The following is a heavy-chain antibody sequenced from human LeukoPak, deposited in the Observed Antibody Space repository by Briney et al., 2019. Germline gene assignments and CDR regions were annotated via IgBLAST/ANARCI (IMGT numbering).Heavy chain of an antibody. J-gene: IGHJ4*02. CDR3: ARDWLGYYYDC. CDR2: TYYRSKWYN. Sequence: SQTLSLTCAISGDSVSSNSPAWNWIRQSPSRGLEWLGRTYYRSKWYNDYAVSVKGRITINPDASKNQFSLHLNSVTPEDTAVYYCARDWLGYYYDCWGQGTVVTVSS. D-gene: IGHD6-19*01. CDR1: GDSVSSNSPA. V-gene: IGHV6-1*01.